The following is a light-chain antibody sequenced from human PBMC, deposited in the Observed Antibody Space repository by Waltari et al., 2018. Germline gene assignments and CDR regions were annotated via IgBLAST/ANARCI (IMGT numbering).Light chain of an antibody. V-gene: IGKV3D-15*01. CDR3: QQYNDWPPIT. CDR2: RSS. Sequence: EIVMTQPPATLSVPPGDTATLSCRASQSVSVNVAWYQQKPGQAPRLLFYRSSTRATGVPARFTASGSGTEFTLTITGLQSEDFAVHFCQQYNDWPPITFGQGTQLEIK. J-gene: IGKJ5*01. CDR1: QSVSVN.